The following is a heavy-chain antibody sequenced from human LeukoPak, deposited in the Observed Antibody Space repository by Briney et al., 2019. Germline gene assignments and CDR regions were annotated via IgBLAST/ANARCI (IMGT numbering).Heavy chain of an antibody. Sequence: SVKVSCKASGGTFTSYAISWVRQAPGQGLEWMGGIIPILGTANYAQKFQGRVTITADESTSTAYMELSSLRSEDTAVYYCARSEQLGLNWFDHWGQGTLVTVSS. CDR3: ARSEQLGLNWFDH. J-gene: IGHJ5*02. CDR2: IIPILGTA. V-gene: IGHV1-69*13. D-gene: IGHD6-13*01. CDR1: GGTFTSYA.